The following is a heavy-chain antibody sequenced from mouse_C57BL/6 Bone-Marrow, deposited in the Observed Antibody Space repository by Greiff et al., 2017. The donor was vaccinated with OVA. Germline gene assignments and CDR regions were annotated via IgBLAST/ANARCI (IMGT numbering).Heavy chain of an antibody. V-gene: IGHV5-4*01. CDR3: ARERGIKDWFAY. CDR2: ISDGGSYT. CDR1: GFTFSSYA. D-gene: IGHD1-3*01. Sequence: DVQLVESGGGLVKPGGSLKLSCAASGFTFSSYAMSWVRQTPEKRLEWVATISDGGSYTYYPDNVKGRFTISRDNAKNNLYLQMSHLKSEDTAMYYCARERGIKDWFAYWGQGTLVTVSA. J-gene: IGHJ3*01.